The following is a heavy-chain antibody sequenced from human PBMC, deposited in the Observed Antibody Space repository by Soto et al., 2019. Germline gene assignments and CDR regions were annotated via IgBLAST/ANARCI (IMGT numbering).Heavy chain of an antibody. CDR1: GFTFSTYA. CDR2: ISGSGGSI. Sequence: EVQLLESGGGLVQPGGSLRLSCAASGFTFSTYAMNWVRQAPGNGLEWVSAISGSGGSIHYADSVKGRFTISRDNSKNTLYLQMNRLRDEDMAVYHCVKGYWKGDVWGQGTTVTVSS. V-gene: IGHV3-23*01. CDR3: VKGYWKGDV. D-gene: IGHD1-1*01. J-gene: IGHJ6*02.